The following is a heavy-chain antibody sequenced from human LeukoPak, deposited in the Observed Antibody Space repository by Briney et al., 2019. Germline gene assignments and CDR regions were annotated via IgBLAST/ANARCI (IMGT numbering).Heavy chain of an antibody. J-gene: IGHJ2*01. CDR3: AREEFFGYSYGDWYFDL. CDR2: INTNTGNP. V-gene: IGHV7-4-1*01. D-gene: IGHD5-18*01. Sequence: ASVKVSCKASKYSFNLYGLNWVRQAPGQGLEWMGWINTNTGNPTYGQGFTGRFVFSLDTSVSTAYLQIRSLKAEDTAVYYCAREEFFGYSYGDWYFDLWGRGTLVTVSS. CDR1: KYSFNLYG.